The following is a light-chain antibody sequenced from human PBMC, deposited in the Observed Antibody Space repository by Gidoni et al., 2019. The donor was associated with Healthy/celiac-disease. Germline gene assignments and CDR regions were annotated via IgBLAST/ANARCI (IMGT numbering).Light chain of an antibody. Sequence: SAELTQDPAVSGALGQTVRITCQGDSLRSYYAGWYQQKPGQAPVLLIYGQNNRPSGIPDLFSGSSSGNTASLTITGAQAEDEADYYCNSRDSSGNHSVFGTGTKVTVL. CDR1: SLRSYY. V-gene: IGLV3-19*01. CDR3: NSRDSSGNHSV. J-gene: IGLJ1*01. CDR2: GQN.